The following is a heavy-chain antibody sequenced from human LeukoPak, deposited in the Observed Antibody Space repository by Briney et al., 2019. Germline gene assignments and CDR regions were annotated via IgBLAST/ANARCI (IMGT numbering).Heavy chain of an antibody. J-gene: IGHJ4*02. CDR1: GDSIGSFY. CDR3: ARPARYCSGGSCWDS. Sequence: SETLSLTCTVSGDSIGSFYWSWIRQPPGKGLEWIGNIYYSGNTNCNPSLKSRVTISVDTSKNQFSLKLTSVTAADTAIYYCARPARYCSGGSCWDSWGQGTLVTVSS. V-gene: IGHV4-59*01. D-gene: IGHD2-15*01. CDR2: IYYSGNT.